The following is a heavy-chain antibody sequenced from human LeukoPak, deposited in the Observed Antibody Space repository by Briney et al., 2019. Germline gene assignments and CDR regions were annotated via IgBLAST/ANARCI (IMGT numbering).Heavy chain of an antibody. CDR1: GGSFSGYY. J-gene: IGHJ4*02. V-gene: IGHV4-34*01. Sequence: SETLSLTCAVYGGSFSGYYWSWIRQPPGKGPEWIGEINHSGSTNYNPSLKSRVTISVDTSKNQFSLKLSSVTAADTAVYYCARSTVTTLVFDYWGQGTLVTVSS. CDR2: INHSGST. D-gene: IGHD4-11*01. CDR3: ARSTVTTLVFDY.